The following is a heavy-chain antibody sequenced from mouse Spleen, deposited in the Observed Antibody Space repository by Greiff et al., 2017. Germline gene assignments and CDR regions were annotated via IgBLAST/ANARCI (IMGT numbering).Heavy chain of an antibody. CDR2: IYPGNSDT. CDR3: TPGRSPAWFAY. Sequence: EVQLQQSGTVLARPGASVKMSCKTSGYTFTSYWMHWVKQRPGQGLEWIGDIYPGNSDTSYNQKFKGKAKLTAVTSASTAYMELSSLTNEDSAVYYCTPGRSPAWFAYWGQGTLVTVSA. CDR1: GYTFTSYW. D-gene: IGHD1-1*01. V-gene: IGHV1-5*01. J-gene: IGHJ3*01.